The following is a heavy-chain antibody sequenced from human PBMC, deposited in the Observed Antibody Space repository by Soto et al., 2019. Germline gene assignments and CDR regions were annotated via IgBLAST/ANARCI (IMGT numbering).Heavy chain of an antibody. V-gene: IGHV1-69*13. CDR1: GGTFSSYA. Sequence: SVKVSCKASGGTFSSYAISWVRQAPGQGLEWMGGIIPIFGTAKYAQKFQGRVTITADESTSTAYMELSSLRSEDTAVYYCARKWDHFSYGSGSYYPFDYWGQGTLVTVSS. D-gene: IGHD3-10*01. CDR3: ARKWDHFSYGSGSYYPFDY. J-gene: IGHJ4*02. CDR2: IIPIFGTA.